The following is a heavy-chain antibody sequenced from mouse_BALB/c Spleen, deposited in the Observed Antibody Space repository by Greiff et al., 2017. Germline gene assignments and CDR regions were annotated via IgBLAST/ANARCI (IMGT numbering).Heavy chain of an antibody. D-gene: IGHD2-3*01. V-gene: IGHV1-7*01. J-gene: IGHJ4*01. CDR1: GYTFTSYW. CDR3: ARGGLLRPYAMDY. Sequence: QVQLQQSGAELAKPGASVKMSCKASGYTFTSYWMHWVKQRPGQGLEWIGYINPSTGYTEYNQKFKDKATLTADKSSSTAYMQLSSLTSEDSAVYYCARGGLLRPYAMDYWGQGTSVTVSS. CDR2: INPSTGYT.